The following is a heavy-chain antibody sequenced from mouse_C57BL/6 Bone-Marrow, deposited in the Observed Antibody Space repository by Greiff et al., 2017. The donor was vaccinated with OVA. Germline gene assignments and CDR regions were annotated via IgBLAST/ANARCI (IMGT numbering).Heavy chain of an antibody. J-gene: IGHJ1*03. CDR2: ISDGGSYT. Sequence: EVKLVESGGGLVKPGGSLKLSCAASGFTFSSYAMSWVRQTPEKRLEWVATISDGGSYTYYPDNVKGRFTISRDNAKNNLYLQMSHLKSEDTAMYYCATLNWYFDVWGTGTTVTVSS. CDR3: ATLNWYFDV. CDR1: GFTFSSYA. V-gene: IGHV5-4*03.